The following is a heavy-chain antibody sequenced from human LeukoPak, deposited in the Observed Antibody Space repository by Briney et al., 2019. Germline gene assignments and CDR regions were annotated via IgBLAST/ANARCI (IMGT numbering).Heavy chain of an antibody. D-gene: IGHD2-21*02. CDR2: INPNSGGT. CDR1: GYTFTGYY. Sequence: ASVKASCKASGYTFTGYYMHWVRQAPGQGLEWMGRINPNSGGTNYAQKFQGRVTMTRDTSISTAYMELSRLRSDDTAVYYCARKEVTAGSYGMDVWAKGPRSPSP. V-gene: IGHV1-2*06. J-gene: IGHJ6*02. CDR3: ARKEVTAGSYGMDV.